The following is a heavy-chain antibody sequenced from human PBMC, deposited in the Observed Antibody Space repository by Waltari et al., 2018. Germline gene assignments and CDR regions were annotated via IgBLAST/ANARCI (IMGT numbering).Heavy chain of an antibody. J-gene: IGHJ5*02. D-gene: IGHD6-13*01. V-gene: IGHV1-24*01. CDR1: GYTLTELS. CDR2: FDPKDGET. CDR3: ATAPFIAAAGTTEFDP. Sequence: QVQLVQSGAEVKKPGASVKVSCKVSGYTLTELSMHWVRQAPGKGREWMGGFDPKDGETIYAQKCQGRVTMTEDTSTDTAYMELSSLRSEDTAVYYCATAPFIAAAGTTEFDPWGQGTLVTVSS.